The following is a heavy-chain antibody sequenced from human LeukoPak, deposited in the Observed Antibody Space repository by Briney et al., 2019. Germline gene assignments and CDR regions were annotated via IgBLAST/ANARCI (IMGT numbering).Heavy chain of an antibody. Sequence: GGSLRLSCAASGFTFSSYWMHWVRQAPGKGLEWVSLISFSGGNTYYADSVKGRFTISRDNSKDTLYLQMNSLRAEDTAIYYCARDIQLSTWGLGTMVTVSS. CDR3: ARDIQLST. CDR2: ISFSGGNT. CDR1: GFTFSSYW. D-gene: IGHD5-24*01. J-gene: IGHJ3*01. V-gene: IGHV3-23*01.